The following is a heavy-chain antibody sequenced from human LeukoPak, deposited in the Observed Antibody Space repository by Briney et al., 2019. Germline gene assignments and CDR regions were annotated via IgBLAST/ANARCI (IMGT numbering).Heavy chain of an antibody. Sequence: PGGSLRLSCAVSVFTFRHAAMTWVRQVPGKALEWVGLISFSGDNAYYADSVKGRFTISRDNSNDSLSLHMNSLRVEDTAMYYCVKDIELSAWGLGTMVTVSS. D-gene: IGHD3-16*02. V-gene: IGHV3-23*01. CDR3: VKDIELSA. J-gene: IGHJ3*01. CDR1: VFTFRHAA. CDR2: ISFSGDNA.